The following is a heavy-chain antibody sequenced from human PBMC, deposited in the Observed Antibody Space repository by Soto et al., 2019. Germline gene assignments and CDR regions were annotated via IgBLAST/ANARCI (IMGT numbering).Heavy chain of an antibody. J-gene: IGHJ6*02. Sequence: GGSLRLSCAASGFTFSSYAMSWGRQAPWKGLEWVSAISGSGGSTYYADSVKGRFTISRDNSKNTLYLQMNSLRAEDTAVYYCAKDLDCSSTSCYAGLADVWGQGTTVTVSS. CDR1: GFTFSSYA. CDR3: AKDLDCSSTSCYAGLADV. D-gene: IGHD2-2*01. CDR2: ISGSGGST. V-gene: IGHV3-23*01.